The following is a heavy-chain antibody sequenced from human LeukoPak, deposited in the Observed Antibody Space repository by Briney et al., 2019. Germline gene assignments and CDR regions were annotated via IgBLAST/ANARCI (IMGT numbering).Heavy chain of an antibody. J-gene: IGHJ6*03. Sequence: PGGSLRLSXAASGFTFDDYGMSWVRQAPGKGMEWVSGINWNGGSTGYADSVKGRFTISRDNAKNSLYLQMNSLRAEDTALYYCARVLTPDYYYYMDVWGKGTTVTVSS. V-gene: IGHV3-20*04. CDR3: ARVLTPDYYYYMDV. CDR2: INWNGGST. CDR1: GFTFDDYG. D-gene: IGHD1-14*01.